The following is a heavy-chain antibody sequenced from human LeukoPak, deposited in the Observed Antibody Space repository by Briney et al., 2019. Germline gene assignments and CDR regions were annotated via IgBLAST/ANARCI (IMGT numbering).Heavy chain of an antibody. J-gene: IGHJ5*02. Sequence: SETLSLTCTVSGGSISSGSYYWSWIRQPAGKGLEWIGRIYTSGSTNYNPSLKSRVTISVDTSKNQFSLKLSSVTAADTAVYYCARCSWFGEWYDWFDPWGQGTLVTVSS. CDR3: ARCSWFGEWYDWFDP. CDR1: GGSISSGSYY. D-gene: IGHD3-10*01. V-gene: IGHV4-61*02. CDR2: IYTSGST.